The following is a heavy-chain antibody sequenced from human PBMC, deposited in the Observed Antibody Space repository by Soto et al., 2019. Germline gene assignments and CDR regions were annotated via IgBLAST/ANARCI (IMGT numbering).Heavy chain of an antibody. V-gene: IGHV4-59*08. CDR1: GGSISSYY. CDR2: IYYSGST. Sequence: QVQLQESGPGLVKPSETLSLTCTVSGGSISSYYWSWIRQPPGKGLEWIGYIYYSGSTNYNPSLRSRVTRSVDTSKNPFSRKLSSVTAADTAVYYCARRIAVAGPYWYFDLWGRGTLVTVSS. CDR3: ARRIAVAGPYWYFDL. J-gene: IGHJ2*01. D-gene: IGHD6-19*01.